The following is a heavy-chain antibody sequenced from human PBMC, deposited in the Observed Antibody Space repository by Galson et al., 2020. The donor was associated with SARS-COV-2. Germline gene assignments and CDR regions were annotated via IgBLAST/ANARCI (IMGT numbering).Heavy chain of an antibody. D-gene: IGHD3-22*01. CDR2: IYYSGST. CDR1: GGSISSSSYY. J-gene: IGHJ4*02. Sequence: ASETLSLTCTVSGGSISSSSYYWGWIRQPPGKGLEWIGSIYYSGSTYYNPSLKSRVTISVDTSKNQFSLKLSSVIAADTAVYYCARPYYYDSSGYYSWGQGTLVTVSS. V-gene: IGHV4-39*01. CDR3: ARPYYYDSSGYYS.